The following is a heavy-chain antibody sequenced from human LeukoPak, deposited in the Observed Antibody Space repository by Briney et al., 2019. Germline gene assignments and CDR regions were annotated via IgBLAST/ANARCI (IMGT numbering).Heavy chain of an antibody. CDR2: IYSGGST. Sequence: TGGSLRLSCAASGFTVSSNYMSWVRQAPGKGLEWVSIIYSGGSTYYADSVKGRFTISRDNSKNTLYLQMNSLRAEDTAVYYCARDLLAQRDLDWGQGTLVTVSS. D-gene: IGHD3/OR15-3a*01. CDR1: GFTVSSNY. V-gene: IGHV3-66*01. CDR3: ARDLLAQRDLD. J-gene: IGHJ4*02.